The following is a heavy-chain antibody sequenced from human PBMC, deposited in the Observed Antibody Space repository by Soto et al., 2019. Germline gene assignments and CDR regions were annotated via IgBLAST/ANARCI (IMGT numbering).Heavy chain of an antibody. J-gene: IGHJ4*02. CDR3: ARGLSIYGSGGGFDY. V-gene: IGHV3-30-3*01. CDR2: ISYDGSNK. Sequence: QVQLVESGGGVVQPGRSLRLSCAASGFTFSSYAMHWVRQAPGKGLEWVAVISYDGSNKYYADSVKGRFTISRDNSKNTLYLQMNSLRAEDTAVYYCARGLSIYGSGGGFDYWGQGTLVTVSS. CDR1: GFTFSSYA. D-gene: IGHD3-10*01.